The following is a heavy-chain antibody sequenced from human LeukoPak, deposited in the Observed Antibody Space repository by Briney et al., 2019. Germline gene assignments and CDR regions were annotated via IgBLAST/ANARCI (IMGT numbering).Heavy chain of an antibody. D-gene: IGHD3-9*01. J-gene: IGHJ6*04. CDR3: AREKYDILTGYYPSDYGMDV. Sequence: PSETLSLTCAVYGGSFSGYYWSWIRQPPGKGLEWIGEINHSGSTNYNPSLKSRVTISVDTSKNQSSLKLSSVTAADTAVYYCAREKYDILTGYYPSDYGMDVWGKGTTVTVSS. CDR2: INHSGST. V-gene: IGHV4-34*01. CDR1: GGSFSGYY.